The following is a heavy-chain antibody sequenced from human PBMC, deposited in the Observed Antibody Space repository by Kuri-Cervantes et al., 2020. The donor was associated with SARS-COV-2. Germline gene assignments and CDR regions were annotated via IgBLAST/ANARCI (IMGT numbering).Heavy chain of an antibody. D-gene: IGHD2-2*01. CDR3: ARDIYSPNCSSTSCPYYYYYYGMDV. CDR2: ISAHNGNT. Sequence: ASVKVSCKASGYTFNNYGISWVRQAPGQGLEWMGWISAHNGNTNYAQKVQGRVTMTTDTSTNTAYMELRSLRSDDTAVYYCARDIYSPNCSSTSCPYYYYYYGMDVWGQGTTVTDSS. J-gene: IGHJ6*02. CDR1: GYTFNNYG. V-gene: IGHV1-18*01.